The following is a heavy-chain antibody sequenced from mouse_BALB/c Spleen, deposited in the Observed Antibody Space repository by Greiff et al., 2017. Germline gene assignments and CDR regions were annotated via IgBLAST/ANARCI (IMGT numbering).Heavy chain of an antibody. V-gene: IGHV5-9-4*01. J-gene: IGHJ4*01. D-gene: IGHD2-1*01. Sequence: EVQLQQSGGGLVKPGGSLKLSCAASGFTFSSYAMSWVRQSPEKRLEWVAEISSGGSYTYYPDTVTGRFTISRDNAKNTLYLEMSSLRSEDTAMYYCARDIYYGNYVDYWGQGTSVTVSA. CDR2: ISSGGSYT. CDR1: GFTFSSYA. CDR3: ARDIYYGNYVDY.